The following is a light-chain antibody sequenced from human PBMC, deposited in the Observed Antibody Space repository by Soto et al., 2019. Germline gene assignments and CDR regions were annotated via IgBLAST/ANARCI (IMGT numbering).Light chain of an antibody. CDR2: HDT. V-gene: IGLV3-1*01. J-gene: IGLJ2*01. CDR3: QAWDSSTAVV. CDR1: KLGDKY. Sequence: SYELTQPPSVSVSPGQTASITCSGDKLGDKYVSWYHQKPGQSPVLVIYHDTKRPSGIPERFSGSNSGTTATLTISGTQTMDEADYYCQAWDSSTAVVFGGGTKVTVL.